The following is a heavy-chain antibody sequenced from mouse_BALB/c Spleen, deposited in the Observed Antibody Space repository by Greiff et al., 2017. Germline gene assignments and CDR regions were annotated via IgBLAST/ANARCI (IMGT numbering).Heavy chain of an antibody. J-gene: IGHJ3*01. CDR1: GYTFTSYW. Sequence: LQQPGSELVRPGASVKLSCKASGYTFTSYWMHWVKQRHGQGLEWIGNIYPGSGSTNYDEKFKSKGTLTVDTSSSTAYMHLSSLTSEDSAVYYCTREERWGFAYWGQGTLVTVSA. D-gene: IGHD2-3*01. V-gene: IGHV1S22*01. CDR2: IYPGSGST. CDR3: TREERWGFAY.